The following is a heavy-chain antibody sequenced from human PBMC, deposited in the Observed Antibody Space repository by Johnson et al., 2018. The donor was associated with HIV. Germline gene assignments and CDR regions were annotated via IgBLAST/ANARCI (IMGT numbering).Heavy chain of an antibody. CDR1: GFTFDDYG. D-gene: IGHD3-22*01. CDR3: AKVRRAYYEDAFDI. CDR2: INWNGGST. Sequence: VQLVESGGGVIRPGGSLRLSCPTSGFTFDDYGMSWVRQAPVKGLEWVSGINWNGGSTGYADSVKGRFTISRDNALNSLYLQMNSLRAEDTAVYYCAKVRRAYYEDAFDIWGQGTMVTVSS. J-gene: IGHJ3*02. V-gene: IGHV3-20*04.